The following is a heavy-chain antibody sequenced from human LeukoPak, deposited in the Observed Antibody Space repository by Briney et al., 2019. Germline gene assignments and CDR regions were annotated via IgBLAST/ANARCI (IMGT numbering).Heavy chain of an antibody. CDR3: ASVYGDYVY. CDR2: IYYSGST. J-gene: IGHJ4*02. D-gene: IGHD4-17*01. CDR1: GGSISSYY. V-gene: IGHV4-59*01. Sequence: PSETLSLTCTVSGGSISSYYWSWIRQPPGKGLEWIGYIYYSGSTNYNPSLKSRVTISVDTSKNQFSLKLSSVTAADTAVYCCASVYGDYVYWGQGTLVTVSS.